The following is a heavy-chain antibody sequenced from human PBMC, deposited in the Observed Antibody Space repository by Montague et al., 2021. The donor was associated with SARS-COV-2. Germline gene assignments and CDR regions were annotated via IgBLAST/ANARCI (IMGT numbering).Heavy chain of an antibody. CDR3: ARATEWRGYYYYYYMDV. CDR1: GDSVSSNSAA. CDR2: TYYRSRWFN. J-gene: IGHJ6*03. D-gene: IGHD1-14*01. Sequence: SLIPGDSVSSNSAAWNWIRQSPSRGLEWLGRTYYRSRWFNDYAVSIRSRITINPDTSKNQFSLQLNSVTPEDTAVYYCARATEWRGYYYYYYMDVWGKGTTVTVSS. V-gene: IGHV6-1*01.